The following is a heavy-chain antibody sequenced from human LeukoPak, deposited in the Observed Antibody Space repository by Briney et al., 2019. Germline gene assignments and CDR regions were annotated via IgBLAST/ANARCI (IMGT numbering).Heavy chain of an antibody. CDR1: GYTFTSYY. CDR3: ATGVGSPSWAFDI. CDR2: INPSGGST. D-gene: IGHD1-26*01. J-gene: IGHJ3*02. V-gene: IGHV1-46*01. Sequence: GASVKVSCKASGYTFTSYYMHWMLQAPGQGLEWMGIINPSGGSTSYAQKFQGRVTMTRDTSTSTVYMELSSLRSEDTAVYYCATGVGSPSWAFDIWGQGTMVTVSS.